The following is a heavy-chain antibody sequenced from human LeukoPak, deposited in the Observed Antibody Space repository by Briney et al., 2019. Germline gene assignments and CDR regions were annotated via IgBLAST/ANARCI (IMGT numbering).Heavy chain of an antibody. CDR2: ISYDGSNK. Sequence: GGSLRLSCAASGFTFSSYGMHWVRQAPGKGLEWVAVISYDGSNKYYADSVKGRFTISRDNSKNTLYLQMNSLRAEDTAVYYCAKDLYDSNGLGAFDIWGQGTMVTVSS. V-gene: IGHV3-30*18. CDR1: GFTFSSYG. D-gene: IGHD3-22*01. J-gene: IGHJ3*02. CDR3: AKDLYDSNGLGAFDI.